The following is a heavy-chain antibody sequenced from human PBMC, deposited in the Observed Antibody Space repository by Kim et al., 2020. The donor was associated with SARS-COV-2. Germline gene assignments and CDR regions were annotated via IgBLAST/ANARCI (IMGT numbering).Heavy chain of an antibody. CDR3: ARVQLWLRGAFDI. Sequence: NPTLRSRVTMSVDTSKNQFSLKLSSVTAADTAVYYCARVQLWLRGAFDIWGQGTMVTVSS. J-gene: IGHJ3*02. V-gene: IGHV4-34*01. D-gene: IGHD5-18*01.